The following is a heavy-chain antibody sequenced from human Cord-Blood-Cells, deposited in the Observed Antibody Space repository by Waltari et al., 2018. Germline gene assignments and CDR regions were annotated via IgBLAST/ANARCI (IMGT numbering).Heavy chain of an antibody. J-gene: IGHJ4*02. CDR1: GFTSSSYS. CDR2: ISSSTSYI. CDR3: ARDSWSSTSPYYFDY. Sequence: EVQLVESGGGLVKPGGSLRLSCAASGFTSSSYSMNWVRQAPGKGLEWVSSISSSTSYIYYADSVKGRFTISRDNAKNSLYLQMNSLRAEDTAVYYCARDSWSSTSPYYFDYWGQGTLVTVSS. D-gene: IGHD2-2*01. V-gene: IGHV3-21*01.